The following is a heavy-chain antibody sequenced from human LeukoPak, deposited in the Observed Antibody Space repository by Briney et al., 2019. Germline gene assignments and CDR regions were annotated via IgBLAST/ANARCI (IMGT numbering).Heavy chain of an antibody. CDR1: GFTFSSYS. V-gene: IGHV3-21*01. J-gene: IGHJ4*02. CDR2: FSSSGGFT. CDR3: ARDGERIVGATGQDY. Sequence: GGSLRLSCAASGFTFSSYSMTWVRQAPGKGLEWVSSFSSSGGFTFYADSVKGRFTISRDNAKNTLYLQMNSLRAEDTAVYYCARDGERIVGATGQDYWGQGTLVTVSS. D-gene: IGHD1-26*01.